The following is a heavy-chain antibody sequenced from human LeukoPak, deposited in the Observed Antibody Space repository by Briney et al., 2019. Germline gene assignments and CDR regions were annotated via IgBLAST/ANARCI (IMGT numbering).Heavy chain of an antibody. CDR3: ARDKRVAEAGTYIYYYYMDV. J-gene: IGHJ6*03. CDR1: GGSISSYY. D-gene: IGHD6-19*01. CDR2: IYISGSGST. Sequence: PAETLSLTCTVSGGSISSYYWSWIRQPAGKGLEWIGRIYISGSGSTNYNPSLKSRVTMSVDTSKNQFSLKLSSVTAADTAVYYCARDKRVAEAGTYIYYYYMDVWGNGTTVTISS. V-gene: IGHV4-4*07.